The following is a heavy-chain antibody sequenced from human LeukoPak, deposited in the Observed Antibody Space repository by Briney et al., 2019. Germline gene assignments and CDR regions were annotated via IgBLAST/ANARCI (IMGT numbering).Heavy chain of an antibody. Sequence: ASLKVSCKASGYTFTSNYIHCVRQTPEQGLGWMGMIYPRDGSTRYAQKFQGRVTVTRDTSTSTVHMELSGLRSEDTAVYYCARDQEGFDYWGQGTLVTVSS. CDR2: IYPRDGST. CDR1: GYTFTSNY. V-gene: IGHV1-46*01. CDR3: ARDQEGFDY. J-gene: IGHJ4*02.